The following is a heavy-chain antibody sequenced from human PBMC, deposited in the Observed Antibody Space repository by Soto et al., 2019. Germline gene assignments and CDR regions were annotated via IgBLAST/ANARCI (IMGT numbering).Heavy chain of an antibody. D-gene: IGHD1-26*01. J-gene: IGHJ4*02. Sequence: SETLSLTCTVSGGSISSGGYYWSWIRQHPGKGLEWIGYIYYSGSTYYNPSLKSRVTISVDTSKNQFSLKLSSVTAADTAVYYCARGWRYSGSYFWDYWGQGTLVTVSS. CDR3: ARGWRYSGSYFWDY. V-gene: IGHV4-31*03. CDR2: IYYSGST. CDR1: GGSISSGGYY.